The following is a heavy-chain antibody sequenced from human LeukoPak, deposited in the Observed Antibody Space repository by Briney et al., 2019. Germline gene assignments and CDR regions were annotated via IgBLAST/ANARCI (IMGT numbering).Heavy chain of an antibody. CDR3: ARDWDYGDPNYYMDV. D-gene: IGHD4-17*01. CDR2: ISYDGSNK. V-gene: IGHV3-30-3*01. CDR1: GFTFSSYA. Sequence: PGGSLRLSCAASGFTFSSYAMHWVRLAPGKGLEWVAVISYDGSNKYYADSVKGRFTISRDNSKNTLYLQMNSLRAEDAAVYYCARDWDYGDPNYYMDVWGKGTTVTVSS. J-gene: IGHJ6*03.